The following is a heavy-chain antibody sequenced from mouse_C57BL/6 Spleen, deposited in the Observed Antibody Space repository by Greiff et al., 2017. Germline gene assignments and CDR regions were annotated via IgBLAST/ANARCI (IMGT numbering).Heavy chain of an antibody. J-gene: IGHJ3*01. CDR1: GYTFTSYW. CDR2: IDPSDSET. D-gene: IGHD2-9*01. Sequence: QVQLQQPGAELVRPGSSVKLSCTASGYTFTSYWMHWVKQRPIQGLEWIGNIDPSDSETHYNQKFKDKATLTVDKSSSTAYMQLSSLTSEDSAVYYCARSYYGYQAWFAYWGQGTLVTVSA. CDR3: ARSYYGYQAWFAY. V-gene: IGHV1-52*01.